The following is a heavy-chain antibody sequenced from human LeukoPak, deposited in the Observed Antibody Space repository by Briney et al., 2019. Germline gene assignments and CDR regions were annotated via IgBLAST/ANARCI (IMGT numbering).Heavy chain of an antibody. J-gene: IGHJ4*02. CDR3: AKGTLSVAGRFDY. CDR1: GFTFDEYA. V-gene: IGHV3-43*02. D-gene: IGHD6-19*01. CDR2: ISGDGSKT. Sequence: GGSLRLSCAASGFTFDEYAMHWVRQAPGKGLEWISLISGDGSKTNYADSVRGRFTISRDNSENTLYLQMDSLRADDTAVYYCAKGTLSVAGRFDYWGQGTLVTVSS.